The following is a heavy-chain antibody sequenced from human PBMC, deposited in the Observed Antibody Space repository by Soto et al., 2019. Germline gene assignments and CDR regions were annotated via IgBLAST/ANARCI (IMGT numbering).Heavy chain of an antibody. V-gene: IGHV3-11*01. J-gene: IGHJ4*02. CDR2: ISSSGSTI. CDR3: ARGPYDCVWGSDPPHFDY. Sequence: GGSLRLSCAASGFTFSDYYMSWIRQAPGKGLKKVSYISSSGSTIYYADSVKGRFTISRDNAKNSLYLQMNSLRAEDTAVYYCARGPYDCVWGSDPPHFDYWGQGTLVTVSS. D-gene: IGHD3-16*02. CDR1: GFTFSDYY.